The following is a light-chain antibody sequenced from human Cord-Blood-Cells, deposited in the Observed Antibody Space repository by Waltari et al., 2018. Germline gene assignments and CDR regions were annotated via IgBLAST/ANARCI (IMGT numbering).Light chain of an antibody. CDR3: CSYAGSSTFEV. Sequence: QSALTQPASVSGSPGQLIPISCTGTSRDVGRYNLVSWYQQHPGKAPNLMIYEFSKRPSGVSNRFSGSKSGNTASLTISGLQAEDEADYYCCSYAGSSTFEVFGGGTKLTVL. J-gene: IGLJ2*01. V-gene: IGLV2-23*02. CDR2: EFS. CDR1: SRDVGRYNL.